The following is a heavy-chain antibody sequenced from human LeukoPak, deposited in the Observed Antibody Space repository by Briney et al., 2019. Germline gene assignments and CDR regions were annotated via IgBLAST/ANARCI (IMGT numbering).Heavy chain of an antibody. CDR3: ACITGTWGNWFDP. J-gene: IGHJ5*02. V-gene: IGHV3-74*01. CDR1: GFTFSSYW. D-gene: IGHD1-7*01. CDR2: INSDGSST. Sequence: TGGSLRLSCAASGFTFSSYWMHWVRQAPGKGLVWVSRINSDGSSTSYADSVKGRFTISRDNAKNTLYLQMNSLRAEDTAVYYCACITGTWGNWFDPWGQGTLVTVPS.